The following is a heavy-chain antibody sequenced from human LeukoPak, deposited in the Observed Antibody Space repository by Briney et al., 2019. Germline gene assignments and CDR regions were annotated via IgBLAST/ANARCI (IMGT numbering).Heavy chain of an antibody. J-gene: IGHJ4*02. V-gene: IGHV4-59*08. Sequence: PSETLSLTCIVSGGSISRYYWSWIRQPPGKGLEWIGYVYYSGTTNYNPSLKSRVTISVDTSKNQFSLKLSSVTAADTAVYYCARHGFGGYDTPSLDYWGQGMLVTVSS. D-gene: IGHD5-12*01. CDR1: GGSISRYY. CDR2: VYYSGTT. CDR3: ARHGFGGYDTPSLDY.